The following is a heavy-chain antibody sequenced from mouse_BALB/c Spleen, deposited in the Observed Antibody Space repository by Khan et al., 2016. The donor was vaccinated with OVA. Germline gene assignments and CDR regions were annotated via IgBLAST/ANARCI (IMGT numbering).Heavy chain of an antibody. CDR3: ARRTTGYTMDY. Sequence: QIQLVQSGAELARPGASVRMSCKASGYTFTSNTMHWVKKRPGQGLEWIGYINPRSGYTNFNQNFKDKATLTADTSSSTAYMQLSSLTSEDSAVYYCARRTTGYTMDYWGQGTSVTVSS. CDR1: GYTFTSNT. V-gene: IGHV1-4*01. D-gene: IGHD2-14*01. CDR2: INPRSGYT. J-gene: IGHJ4*01.